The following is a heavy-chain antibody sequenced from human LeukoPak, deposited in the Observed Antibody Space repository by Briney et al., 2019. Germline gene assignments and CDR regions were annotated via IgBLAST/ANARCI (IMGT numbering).Heavy chain of an antibody. CDR3: AKDPGYCSGGSCYAFDY. D-gene: IGHD2-15*01. CDR1: GFTFSDYY. J-gene: IGHJ4*02. CDR2: IRYDGSNK. V-gene: IGHV3-30*02. Sequence: PGGSLRLSCAASGFTFSDYYMSWIRQAPGKGLEWVAFIRYDGSNKYYADSVKGRFTISRDNSKNTLYLQMNSLRAEDTAVYYCAKDPGYCSGGSCYAFDYWGQGTLVAVSS.